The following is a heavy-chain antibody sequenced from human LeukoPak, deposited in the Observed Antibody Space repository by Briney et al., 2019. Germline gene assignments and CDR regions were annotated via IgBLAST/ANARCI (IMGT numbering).Heavy chain of an antibody. CDR3: ARDRGSYFY. D-gene: IGHD1-26*01. Sequence: GGSLRLSCAASGFTFSSYEMNWVRQAPGKGLEWVSYISSSGSTIYYADSVKGRFTISRDNAKNSLYLRMNSLRAEDTAVYYCARDRGSYFYWGQGTLVTVSS. J-gene: IGHJ4*02. CDR2: ISSSGSTI. CDR1: GFTFSSYE. V-gene: IGHV3-48*03.